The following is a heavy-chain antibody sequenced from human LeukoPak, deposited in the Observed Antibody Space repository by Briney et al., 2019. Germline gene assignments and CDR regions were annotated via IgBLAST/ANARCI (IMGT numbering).Heavy chain of an antibody. CDR2: ISAYNGNT. V-gene: IGHV1-18*01. CDR3: ARDRYDSGTYWVY. D-gene: IGHD3-10*01. Sequence: ASVKVSCTPSGYTFTSYGISWVRQAPGQRLEWMGWISAYNGNTNYAQKLQGRVTMTTDTSTSTAYMELRSLSSDDTAVYYCARDRYDSGTYWVYWGQGTLVTVSS. J-gene: IGHJ4*02. CDR1: GYTFTSYG.